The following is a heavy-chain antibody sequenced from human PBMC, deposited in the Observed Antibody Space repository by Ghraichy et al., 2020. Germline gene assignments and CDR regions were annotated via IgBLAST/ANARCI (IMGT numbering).Heavy chain of an antibody. J-gene: IGHJ4*02. V-gene: IGHV1-18*01. D-gene: IGHD3-10*01. CDR2: ISAYNGNT. CDR1: GYTFTSYG. CDR3: ARDHRPPTYYYGSGRRTNFDY. Sequence: ASVKVSCKASGYTFTSYGISWVRQAPGQRLEWMGWISAYNGNTNYAQKLQGRVTMTTDTSTSTAYMELRSLRSDDTAVYYCARDHRPPTYYYGSGRRTNFDYWGQGTLVTVSS.